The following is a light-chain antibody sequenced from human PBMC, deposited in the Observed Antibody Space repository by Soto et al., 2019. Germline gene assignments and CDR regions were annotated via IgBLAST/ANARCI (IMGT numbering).Light chain of an antibody. Sequence: QSALTQPASVSASPGQSITISCTGTSSDVGGYNYVSWYQQHPGKAPKVMIYDVSNRPSGVSNRFSGSKSGNTAFLIIFGLQAEDEDDYYCSSYTSSSTYVFGTGTKVPVL. CDR3: SSYTSSSTYV. CDR1: SSDVGGYNY. V-gene: IGLV2-14*01. J-gene: IGLJ1*01. CDR2: DVS.